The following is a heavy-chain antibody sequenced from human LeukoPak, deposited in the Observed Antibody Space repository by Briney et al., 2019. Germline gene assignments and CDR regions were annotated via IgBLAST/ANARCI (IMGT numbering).Heavy chain of an antibody. CDR2: ISGSGGST. J-gene: IGHJ4*02. CDR3: ASGGSSWYFALFDY. D-gene: IGHD6-13*01. CDR1: EFSVGSNY. V-gene: IGHV3-23*01. Sequence: GGSLRLSCAASEFSVGSNYMTWVRQAPGKGLEWVSAISGSGGSTYYADSVKGRFTISRDNSKNTLYLQMNSLRAEDTAVYYCASGGSSWYFALFDYWGQGTLVTVSS.